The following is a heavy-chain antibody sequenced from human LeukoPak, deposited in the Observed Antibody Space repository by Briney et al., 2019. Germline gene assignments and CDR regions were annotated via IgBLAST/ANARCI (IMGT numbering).Heavy chain of an antibody. J-gene: IGHJ4*02. CDR1: EGTLSSYA. CDR3: ASHEPPGYCSGGSCYSYFDY. D-gene: IGHD2-15*01. Sequence: SVNVSCKASEGTLSSYAISWVRQAPGQGLEWMGGIIPIFGTANYAQKFQGRVRITADESTSTAYRERRSLRSEDTAVYYCASHEPPGYCSGGSCYSYFDYWGQGTLVTVSS. V-gene: IGHV1-69*13. CDR2: IIPIFGTA.